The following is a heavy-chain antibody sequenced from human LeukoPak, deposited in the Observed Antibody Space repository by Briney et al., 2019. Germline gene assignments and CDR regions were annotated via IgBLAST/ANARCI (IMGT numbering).Heavy chain of an antibody. J-gene: IGHJ4*02. CDR2: IIPIFGTA. D-gene: IGHD6-13*01. CDR1: GGTFSSYA. CDR3: AREIAAAKGSPSFGY. V-gene: IGHV1-69*05. Sequence: SVKVSCKASGGTFSSYAISWVRQAPGQGLELMGGIIPIFGTANYAQKFQGRVTITTDESTSTAYMELSSLRSEDTAVYYCAREIAAAKGSPSFGYWGQGTLVTASS.